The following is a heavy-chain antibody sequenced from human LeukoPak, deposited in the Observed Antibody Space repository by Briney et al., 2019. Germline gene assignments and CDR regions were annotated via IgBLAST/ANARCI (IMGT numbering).Heavy chain of an antibody. V-gene: IGHV1-2*02. Sequence: ASGKVSSKASGYTFTGNNIHWVRQAPGQGLECMGWIHFKNGDTNYEQNFRGRVTMTMDTSTSTAYMELSGLRSDDTAVYYCARASNTLYGGQFFDSWGQGTLVAVSS. J-gene: IGHJ4*02. D-gene: IGHD2-15*01. CDR1: GYTFTGNN. CDR3: ARASNTLYGGQFFDS. CDR2: IHFKNGDT.